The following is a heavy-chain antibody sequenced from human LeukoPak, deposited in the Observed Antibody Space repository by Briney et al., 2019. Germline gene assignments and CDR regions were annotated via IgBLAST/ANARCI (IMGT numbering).Heavy chain of an antibody. CDR3: ARDHALWSNCFDY. J-gene: IGHJ4*02. D-gene: IGHD2/OR15-2a*01. CDR2: ISGRNVNT. V-gene: IGHV1-18*01. CDR1: GYSFTDYG. Sequence: ASVQVSCKASGYSFTDYGITWVRQAPGQGLEWMGWISGRNVNTNYSQRLQGRVTMTTDTSTSTAYMELRSLTSDDTAVYYCARDHALWSNCFDYWGQGTLVTVSS.